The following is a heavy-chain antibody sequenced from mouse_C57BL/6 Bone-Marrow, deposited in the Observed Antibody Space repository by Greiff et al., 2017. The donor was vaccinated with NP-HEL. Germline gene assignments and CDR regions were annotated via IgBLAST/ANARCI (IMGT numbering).Heavy chain of an antibody. CDR2: ICCGGST. D-gene: IGHD1-1*02. CDR1: GFSFTSYC. V-gene: IGHV2-2*01. J-gene: IGHJ3*01. CDR3: AGNHPRYGKGFAY. Sequence: VQLLQSGPGLVQPSQSLSLTCTVSGFSFTSYCVHWVRQSPGKGLECMGVICCGGSTDYNAAFISRLTISTDTSKNHVCFNMNSLLTDDTAIYYCAGNHPRYGKGFAYWGQGTLVTVSA.